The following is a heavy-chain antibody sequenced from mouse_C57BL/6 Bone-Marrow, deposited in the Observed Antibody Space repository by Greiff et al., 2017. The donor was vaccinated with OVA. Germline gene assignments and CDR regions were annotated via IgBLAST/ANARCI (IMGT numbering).Heavy chain of an antibody. CDR1: GYTFTSYW. CDR2: IDPSDSDT. CDR3: AVTGPSWYFDV. Sequence: QVQLQQPGAELVMPGASVKLSCKASGYTFTSYWMHWVKQRPGQGLEWIGEIDPSDSDTNYNQKFKGKSTLTVDKSSSTAYMQLSSLTSEDSAVYYCAVTGPSWYFDVWGTGTTVTVSS. J-gene: IGHJ1*03. D-gene: IGHD4-1*01. V-gene: IGHV1-69*01.